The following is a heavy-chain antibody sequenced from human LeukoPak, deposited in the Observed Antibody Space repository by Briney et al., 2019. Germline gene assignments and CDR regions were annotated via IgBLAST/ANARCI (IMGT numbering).Heavy chain of an antibody. V-gene: IGHV1-18*01. CDR2: ISAYNGNT. D-gene: IGHD4-17*01. Sequence: ASVKVSCKASGYTFTSYGVSWVRQAPGQGLEWMGWISAYNGNTNYAQKLQGRVTMTTDTSTSTAYMELRSLTSDDTAVYYCARDRGDYGDSDAFDIWGQGTMVTVSS. CDR1: GYTFTSYG. J-gene: IGHJ3*02. CDR3: ARDRGDYGDSDAFDI.